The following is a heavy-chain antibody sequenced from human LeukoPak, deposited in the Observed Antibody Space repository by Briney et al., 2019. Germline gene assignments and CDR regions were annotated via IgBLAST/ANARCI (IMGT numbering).Heavy chain of an antibody. CDR1: GYTFTSYE. D-gene: IGHD3-9*01. J-gene: IGHJ6*02. CDR2: LNPNSGNT. CDR3: ARGVRYFDWLSPSYSYGMDV. Sequence: ASGKVSGKASGYTFTSYEINWLRQATGQGLEGMGWLNPNSGNTGSAQKFKGRVTMTRNTSISTAYMEMSSLRSEDTAVYYWARGVRYFDWLSPSYSYGMDVWGQGTTVTVSS. V-gene: IGHV1-8*01.